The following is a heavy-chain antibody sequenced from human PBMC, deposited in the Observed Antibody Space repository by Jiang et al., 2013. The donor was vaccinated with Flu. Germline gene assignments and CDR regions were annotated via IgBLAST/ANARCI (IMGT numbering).Heavy chain of an antibody. V-gene: IGHV4-39*01. J-gene: IGHJ1*01. CDR2: IYYSGST. CDR3: ARGNLGYCSGGSCYEPLEYFQH. Sequence: GSGLVKPSETLSLTCTVSGGSISSSSYYWGWIRQPPGKGLEWIGSIYYSGSTYYNPSLKGRVTISVDTSKNQFSLKLSSVTAADTAVYYCARGNLGYCSGGSCYEPLEYFQHWGQGTLVTVSS. CDR1: GGSISSSSYY. D-gene: IGHD2-15*01.